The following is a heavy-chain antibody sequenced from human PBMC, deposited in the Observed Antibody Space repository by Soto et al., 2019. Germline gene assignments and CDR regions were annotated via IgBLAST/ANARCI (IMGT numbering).Heavy chain of an antibody. D-gene: IGHD4-4*01. CDR2: IYYSGST. V-gene: IGHV4-30-4*01. J-gene: IGHJ5*02. CDR1: GGSISSGDYY. Sequence: SETLSLTCTVSGGSISSGDYYWSWIRQPPGKGLEWIGYIYYSGSTYYNPSLKSRVTISVDTSKNQFSLKLSSVTAADTAVYYCARAREGYSIDLNRYAPWGQGTLVTVAS. CDR3: ARAREGYSIDLNRYAP.